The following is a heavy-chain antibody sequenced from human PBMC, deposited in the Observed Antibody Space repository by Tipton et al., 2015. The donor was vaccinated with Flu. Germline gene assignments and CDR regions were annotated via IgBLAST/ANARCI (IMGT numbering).Heavy chain of an antibody. CDR3: ARARRRMGIAAPMVAFDI. D-gene: IGHD6-13*01. Sequence: QLVQSGAEVKKPGESLKISCKGSGYTFTSYWIGWVRQMPGKGLEGMGIIFPGDSDTRYSPSFQGQVPISADKSISPAYLQWSSLKASDTAMYYCARARRRMGIAAPMVAFDIWGQGTMVTVSS. J-gene: IGHJ3*02. CDR2: IFPGDSDT. V-gene: IGHV5-51*01. CDR1: GYTFTSYW.